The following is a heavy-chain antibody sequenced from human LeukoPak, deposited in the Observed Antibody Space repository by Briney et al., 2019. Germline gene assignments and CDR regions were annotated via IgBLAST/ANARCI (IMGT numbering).Heavy chain of an antibody. J-gene: IGHJ4*02. CDR1: GYTFTSYD. V-gene: IGHV1-18*01. Sequence: ASVKVSCEASGYTFTSYDINWVRQAPGQGLEWMGWISAYNGNSNYAQKFQGRVTMTTDTSTSTGYMELRSLRSDDTAVYYCARVHSYCSTTSCLDYWGQGTLVTVSS. D-gene: IGHD2-2*01. CDR3: ARVHSYCSTTSCLDY. CDR2: ISAYNGNS.